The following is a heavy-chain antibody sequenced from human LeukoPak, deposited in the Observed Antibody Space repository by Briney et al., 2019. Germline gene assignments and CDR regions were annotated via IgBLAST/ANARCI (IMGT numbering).Heavy chain of an antibody. CDR1: GGSISSGSYY. CDR2: IYTSGST. D-gene: IGHD6-6*01. V-gene: IGHV4-61*02. CDR3: ARVLSIVDY. J-gene: IGHJ4*02. Sequence: PSETLSLTCTVSGGSISSGSYYWSWIRQPAGKGLEWIGRIYTSGSTNYNPSLKSRVTISVDTSKNQFSLKLSSVTAADTAVYYCARVLSIVDYWGQGTLVTVSS.